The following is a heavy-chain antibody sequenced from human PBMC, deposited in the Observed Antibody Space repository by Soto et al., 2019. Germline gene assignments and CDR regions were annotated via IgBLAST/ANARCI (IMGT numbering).Heavy chain of an antibody. CDR3: AKGKSTGDIDWFDP. Sequence: GGSLRLSCTGSGFTLQNYAMAWVRQAPGKGLEWVSTLIGGHYGTAYSYSVKGRFTVSRDNSKNCLYLQMNSLGVEDTAMYFCAKGKSTGDIDWFDPWGQGSLVTVSS. D-gene: IGHD3-10*01. CDR2: LIGGHYGT. V-gene: IGHV3-23*01. CDR1: GFTLQNYA. J-gene: IGHJ5*02.